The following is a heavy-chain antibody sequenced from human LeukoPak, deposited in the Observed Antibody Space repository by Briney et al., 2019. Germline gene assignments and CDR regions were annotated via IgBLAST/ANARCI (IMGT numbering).Heavy chain of an antibody. CDR1: GFTFSNAW. Sequence: GGSLRLSCAASGFTFSNAWMSWVRQAPGKGLGWVGRIKSKTDGGTTDYAAPVKGRFTISRDDSKNTLYLQMNSLKTEDTAVYYCTTERYSSSWYVWFDPWGQGTLVTVSS. CDR3: TTERYSSSWYVWFDP. V-gene: IGHV3-15*01. J-gene: IGHJ5*02. CDR2: IKSKTDGGTT. D-gene: IGHD6-13*01.